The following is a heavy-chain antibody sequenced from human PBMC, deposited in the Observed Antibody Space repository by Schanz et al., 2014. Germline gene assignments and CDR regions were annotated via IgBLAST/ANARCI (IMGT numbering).Heavy chain of an antibody. CDR1: GFTFSSHW. CDR2: INSVGSNT. J-gene: IGHJ5*02. V-gene: IGHV3-74*02. CDR3: AKAADWPVTRFDP. Sequence: EVQLLESGGGLVQPGGSLRLSCAASGFTFSSHWMHWVRQDPGKGLVWVARINSVGSNTDYADSVTGRFTISRDNAKNTLYLQMNTLRAEDTAVYYCAKAADWPVTRFDPWGQGTLVTVSS. D-gene: IGHD3-9*01.